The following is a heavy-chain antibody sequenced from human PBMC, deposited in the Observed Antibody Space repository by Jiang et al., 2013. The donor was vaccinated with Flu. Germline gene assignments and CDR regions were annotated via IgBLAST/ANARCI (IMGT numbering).Heavy chain of an antibody. CDR2: IIPILGIA. CDR3: ARDRLGDIVVVPAAMFYY. J-gene: IGHJ4*02. Sequence: EVKKPGSSVKVSCKASGGTFSSYAISWVRQAPGQGLEWMGRIIPILGIANYAQKFQGRVTITADKSTSTAYMELSSLRSEDTAVYYCARDRLGDIVVVPAAMFYYWGQGTLVTVSS. D-gene: IGHD2-2*01. V-gene: IGHV1-69*04. CDR1: GGTFSSYA.